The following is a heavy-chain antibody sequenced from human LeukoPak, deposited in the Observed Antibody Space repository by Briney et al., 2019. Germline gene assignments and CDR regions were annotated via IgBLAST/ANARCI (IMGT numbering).Heavy chain of an antibody. J-gene: IGHJ4*02. D-gene: IGHD3-16*02. Sequence: GGSLRLSCAASGFTFSSYSMNWVRQAPGKGLEWVSSISSSSSYIYYADSVKGRFTISRDNAKNSLYLQMNSLRAEDTAVYYCARDLSAYDYVWGSYRWDYWGQGTLVTVSS. CDR1: GFTFSSYS. V-gene: IGHV3-21*01. CDR3: ARDLSAYDYVWGSYRWDY. CDR2: ISSSSSYI.